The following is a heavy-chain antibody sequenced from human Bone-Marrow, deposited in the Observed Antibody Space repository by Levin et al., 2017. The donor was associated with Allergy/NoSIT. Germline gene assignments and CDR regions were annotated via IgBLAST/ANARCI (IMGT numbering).Heavy chain of an antibody. V-gene: IGHV3-30*04. CDR3: ARGEGSRGYSYGYFDY. CDR1: GFTFSSYA. D-gene: IGHD5-18*01. CDR2: ISYDGSNK. Sequence: GESLKISCAASGFTFSSYAMHWVRQAPGKGLEWVAVISYDGSNKYYADSVKGRFTISRDNSKNTLYLQMNSLRAEDTAVYYCARGEGSRGYSYGYFDYWGQGTLVTVSS. J-gene: IGHJ4*02.